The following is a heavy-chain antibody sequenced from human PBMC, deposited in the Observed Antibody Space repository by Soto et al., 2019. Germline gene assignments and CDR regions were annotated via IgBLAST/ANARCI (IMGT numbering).Heavy chain of an antibody. D-gene: IGHD3-3*02. Sequence: SETLSLTCTVSGDSIISSDFYWGWVRQPPGKGLEWIGSIFYLGSSYYNPSLKSRVTMSVDTSKNQFSLRLRSVTAADTALYFCARHSLALRKNTWFDPWGQGIMVTVSS. CDR2: IFYLGSS. CDR1: GDSIISSDFY. J-gene: IGHJ5*02. CDR3: ARHSLALRKNTWFDP. V-gene: IGHV4-39*01.